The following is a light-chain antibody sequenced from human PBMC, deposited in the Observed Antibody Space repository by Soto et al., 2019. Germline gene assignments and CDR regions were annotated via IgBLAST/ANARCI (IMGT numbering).Light chain of an antibody. CDR3: QQRNNWPIT. V-gene: IGKV3-15*01. CDR2: GAS. CDR1: QSVTSN. J-gene: IGKJ5*01. Sequence: EILMTQSPATLSVSPGERATLSCRASQSVTSNLAWYQQKPGRAPRLLIYGASTRATGIPARFSGSGSGTEFTLTISSLEPEDFALYYCQQRNNWPITFGQGTRLEI.